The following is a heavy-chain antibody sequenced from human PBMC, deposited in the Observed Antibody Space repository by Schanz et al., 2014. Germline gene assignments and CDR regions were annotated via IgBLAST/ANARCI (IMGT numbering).Heavy chain of an antibody. CDR3: ARGPSQGYSYGHNIGAYYYGMDV. V-gene: IGHV1-69*04. Sequence: QVQLVQSGAEVKKPGSPVKVSCKSSGGTFSSYAISWVRQAPGQGLEWMGRIIPSLGLAKYEQKFQDKVTITADTSTTTAYMELSSLRSEDTAVYYCARGPSQGYSYGHNIGAYYYGMDVWVQGTTVTVSS. J-gene: IGHJ6*02. CDR2: IIPSLGLA. CDR1: GGTFSSYA. D-gene: IGHD5-18*01.